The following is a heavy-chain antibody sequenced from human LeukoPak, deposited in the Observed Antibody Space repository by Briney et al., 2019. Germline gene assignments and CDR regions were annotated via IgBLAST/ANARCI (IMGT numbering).Heavy chain of an antibody. CDR1: GGSISSYY. D-gene: IGHD6-13*01. CDR3: ARQRITAAGILDY. J-gene: IGHJ4*02. Sequence: PSETLSLTCTLSGGSISSYYWSWIRQPPGKGLEWIGYIYYSGNTDYNPSLKSRVTISIDTSKSQFSLKLSSVTAADTAVYYCARQRITAAGILDYWGQGTLVTVSS. CDR2: IYYSGNT. V-gene: IGHV4-59*08.